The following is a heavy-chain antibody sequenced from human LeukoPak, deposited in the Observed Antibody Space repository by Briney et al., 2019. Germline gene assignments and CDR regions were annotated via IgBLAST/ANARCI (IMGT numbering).Heavy chain of an antibody. Sequence: PGGSLRLSCAASGFTFSSYNMNWVRQAPEKGLEWVSSISSSSSYIYYADSVKGRFTISRDNAKNSLYLQMNSLRAEDTAVYYCASSEAVYYGSGSYYWYYYGMDVWGQGTTVTVSS. J-gene: IGHJ6*02. V-gene: IGHV3-21*01. D-gene: IGHD3-10*01. CDR3: ASSEAVYYGSGSYYWYYYGMDV. CDR2: ISSSSSYI. CDR1: GFTFSSYN.